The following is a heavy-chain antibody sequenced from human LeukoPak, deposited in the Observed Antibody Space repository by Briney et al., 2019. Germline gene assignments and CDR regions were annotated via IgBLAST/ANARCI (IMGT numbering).Heavy chain of an antibody. D-gene: IGHD5-24*01. CDR1: GFSFRSYE. J-gene: IGHJ4*02. Sequence: GGSLRLSCAASGFSFRSYEMNWVRQAPGKGLEWVSYISSSGSTIYYADSVKGRFTISRDNAKNSLYLQMNSLKTEDTAVYYCTTDLTWLLAFDYWGQGTLVTVSS. V-gene: IGHV3-48*03. CDR3: TTDLTWLLAFDY. CDR2: ISSSGSTI.